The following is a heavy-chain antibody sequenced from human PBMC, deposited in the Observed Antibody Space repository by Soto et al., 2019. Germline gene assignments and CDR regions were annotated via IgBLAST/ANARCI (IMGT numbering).Heavy chain of an antibody. Sequence: EVQLVESGGGLVQPGGSLRLSCAASGFTFRSYWMHWVRQAPGKGLEWVSRIDNDGGVTTYADSVKGRFTISRDNAKNTLYLQMNSLRADDTAVYYCARDLPHNWFDPWGQGTLVTVSS. CDR1: GFTFRSYW. V-gene: IGHV3-74*01. CDR2: IDNDGGVT. J-gene: IGHJ5*02. CDR3: ARDLPHNWFDP.